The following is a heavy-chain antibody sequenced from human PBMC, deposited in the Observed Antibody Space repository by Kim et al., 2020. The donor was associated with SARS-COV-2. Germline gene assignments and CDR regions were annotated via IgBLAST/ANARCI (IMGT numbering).Heavy chain of an antibody. CDR2: ISDDGSNK. Sequence: GGSLRLSCAASGFTFSSHAMHWVRQAPGKGLEWVAVISDDGSNKYHADSVKGRFTVSRDNSKNTLFLQLNSLRAEDTAVYYCARGKYSSGGRCYSDYLDYWGQGTLATVSS. J-gene: IGHJ4*02. CDR3: ARGKYSSGGRCYSDYLDY. V-gene: IGHV3-30*04. D-gene: IGHD2-15*01. CDR1: GFTFSSHA.